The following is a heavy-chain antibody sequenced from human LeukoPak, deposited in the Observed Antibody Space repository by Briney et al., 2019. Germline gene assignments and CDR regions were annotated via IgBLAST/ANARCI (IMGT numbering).Heavy chain of an antibody. J-gene: IGHJ4*02. CDR2: IYYSGST. D-gene: IGHD3-22*01. Sequence: SETLSLTCTVSGGSISSSSYYWGWIRQPPGTGLEWIGSIYYSGSTYYNPSLKSRVTISVDTSKNQFSLKLSSVTAADTAVYYCRYYDSSGYYLDYFDYWGQGTLVTVSS. CDR3: RYYDSSGYYLDYFDY. CDR1: GGSISSSSYY. V-gene: IGHV4-39*01.